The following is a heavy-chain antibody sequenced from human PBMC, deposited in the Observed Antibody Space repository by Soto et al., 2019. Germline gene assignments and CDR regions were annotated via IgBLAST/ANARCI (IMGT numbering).Heavy chain of an antibody. V-gene: IGHV3-7*01. CDR3: VCGGTFFVY. CDR1: GFTFSTYW. Sequence: EVQLVESGGGLVQPGGSLRLPCAASGFTFSTYWMTWVRQPPGKGLEWVASINQDGSERYYVDSVRGGFTISSDNATISLYLQMNSLRAEDTAVYYCVCGGTFFVYWGQGTLVTVSP. CDR2: INQDGSER. D-gene: IGHD3-16*01. J-gene: IGHJ4*02.